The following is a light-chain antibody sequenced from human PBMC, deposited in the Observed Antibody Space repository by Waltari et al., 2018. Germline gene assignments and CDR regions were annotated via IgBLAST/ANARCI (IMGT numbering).Light chain of an antibody. CDR1: SSDVDGFNF. CDR3: SSYTSVNTR. Sequence: QPALTQPASMSGSPGQSLTISCTGTSSDVDGFNFVSWYQQHPGKPPKLIIYDLANRPSGVSHRFSGSRSGNTASLTISGLQAEDEADYYCSSYTSVNTRFGGGTKLTVL. J-gene: IGLJ2*01. CDR2: DLA. V-gene: IGLV2-14*03.